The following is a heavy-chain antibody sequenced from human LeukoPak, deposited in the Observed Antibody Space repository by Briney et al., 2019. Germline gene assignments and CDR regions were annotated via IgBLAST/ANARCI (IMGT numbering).Heavy chain of an antibody. J-gene: IGHJ4*02. D-gene: IGHD1-26*01. V-gene: IGHV4-4*07. CDR1: GGSFSNYY. Sequence: SEALSLTCSVSGGSFSNYYWSWIRQPAGKGLEWIGRIYTSGSTNYNPFFKSRATMSLDTSQKEVSLTLSSMTAADTAVYFCARGSGSYRPLYFFDYWGQGTLVTVSS. CDR3: ARGSGSYRPLYFFDY. CDR2: IYTSGST.